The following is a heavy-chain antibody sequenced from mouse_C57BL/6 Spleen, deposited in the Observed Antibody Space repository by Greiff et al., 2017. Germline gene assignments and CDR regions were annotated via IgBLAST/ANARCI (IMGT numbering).Heavy chain of an antibody. CDR1: GFSLTSYG. Sequence: VKLMESGPGLVQPSQSLSITCTVSGFSLTSYGVHWVRQSPGKGLEWLGVIWRGGSTDYNAAFMSRLSITKDNSKSQVFFKMNSLQADDTAIYXCAKNGDGSSYPFAYWGQGTLVTVSA. D-gene: IGHD1-1*01. J-gene: IGHJ3*01. V-gene: IGHV2-5*01. CDR2: IWRGGST. CDR3: AKNGDGSSYPFAY.